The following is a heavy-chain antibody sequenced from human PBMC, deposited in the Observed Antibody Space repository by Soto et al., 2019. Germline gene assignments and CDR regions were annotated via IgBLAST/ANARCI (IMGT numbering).Heavy chain of an antibody. J-gene: IGHJ4*02. CDR2: IYYSGST. D-gene: IGHD2-15*01. Sequence: QVQLQESGPGLVKPSETLSLTCTVSGGSISSYYWSWIRQPPGKGLEWIGYIYYSGSTNYNPSLKSRVTISVDTSKNQFSLKLSSVTAADTAVYYCASGGRTRYCSGGSCYVDYWGQGTLVTVSS. V-gene: IGHV4-59*01. CDR3: ASGGRTRYCSGGSCYVDY. CDR1: GGSISSYY.